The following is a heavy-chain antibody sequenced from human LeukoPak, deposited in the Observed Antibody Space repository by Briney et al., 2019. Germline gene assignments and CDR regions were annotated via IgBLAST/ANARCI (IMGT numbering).Heavy chain of an antibody. J-gene: IGHJ4*02. V-gene: IGHV3-74*01. CDR3: ARGSGNYDFWSGYYYGTLDY. D-gene: IGHD3-3*01. CDR1: GFTFSSYW. CDR2: INSDGSST. Sequence: GGSLRLSCAASGFTFSSYWIHWVRQAPGKGLVWVSRINSDGSSTSYADSVKGRFTISRDNAKNTLYLQMNSLRAEDTAVYYCARGSGNYDFWSGYYYGTLDYWGQGTLVTVSS.